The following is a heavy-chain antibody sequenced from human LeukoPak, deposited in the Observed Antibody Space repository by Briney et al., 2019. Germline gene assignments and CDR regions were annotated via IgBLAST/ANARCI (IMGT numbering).Heavy chain of an antibody. CDR1: GFTFSSYG. CDR2: ISGSGGST. V-gene: IGHV3-23*01. Sequence: QSGGSLRLSCAASGFTFSSYGMSWVRQAPGKGLEWVSAISGSGGSTYYADSVKGRFTISRDNSKNTLYLQMNSLRAEDTAVYYCARAVAGPAGEYYFDYWGQGTLVTVSS. J-gene: IGHJ4*02. CDR3: ARAVAGPAGEYYFDY. D-gene: IGHD6-19*01.